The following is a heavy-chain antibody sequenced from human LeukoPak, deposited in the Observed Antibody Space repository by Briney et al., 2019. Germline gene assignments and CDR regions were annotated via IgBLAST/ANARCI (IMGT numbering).Heavy chain of an antibody. CDR3: ARSLSVDY. D-gene: IGHD5/OR15-5a*01. CDR2: IYHSGST. CDR1: GYSISSGYY. V-gene: IGHV4-38-2*02. J-gene: IGHJ4*02. Sequence: SETLSLTCTVSGYSISSGYYWGWIWQPPGKGLEWIGSIYHSGSTYYKPSLKSRVTISVDTSKNQFSLKLSSVTAADTAVYYCARSLSVDYWGQGTLVTVSS.